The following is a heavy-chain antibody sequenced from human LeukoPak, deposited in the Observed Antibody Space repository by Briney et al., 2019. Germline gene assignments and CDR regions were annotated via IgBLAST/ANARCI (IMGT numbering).Heavy chain of an antibody. D-gene: IGHD1-14*01. CDR3: ARDQQYHRPAGWFDP. J-gene: IGHJ5*02. Sequence: PSETLSLTCTVSDGSISSNSYYWGWIRQPPGKGLEWIGSSGRTYYNPSLESRVTISVDASKNQFSLELNSVTAADTAVYYCARDQQYHRPAGWFDPWGQGTLVTVSS. CDR2: SGRT. CDR1: DGSISSNSYY. V-gene: IGHV4-39*01.